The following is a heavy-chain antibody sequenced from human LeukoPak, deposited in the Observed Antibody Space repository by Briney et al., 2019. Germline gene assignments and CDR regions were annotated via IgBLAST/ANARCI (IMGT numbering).Heavy chain of an antibody. J-gene: IGHJ4*02. D-gene: IGHD2-2*01. CDR2: INTNSGGT. CDR1: GYTFTGYY. V-gene: IGHV1-2*02. Sequence: GASVKVSCKASGYTFTGYYMHWVRQAPGQGLEWMGWINTNSGGTNYAQKLQGRVTMTTDTSTSTAYMELRSLRSDDTAVYYCARISRDGVPADLDYWGQGTLVTVSS. CDR3: ARISRDGVPADLDY.